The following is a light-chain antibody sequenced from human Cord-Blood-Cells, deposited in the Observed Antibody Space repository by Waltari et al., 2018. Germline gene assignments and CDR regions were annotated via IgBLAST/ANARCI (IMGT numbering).Light chain of an antibody. V-gene: IGKV1-39*01. CDR2: AAS. Sequence: DIQMTQSPSSLSASVGDRVTIPCRASQSISSYLNWYQQKPGEAPKLLIYAASSLQSGVPSRFSGSGSGTDFTLTISSLQPEDFATYYCQQSYSTPYSFGQGTKLEIK. CDR1: QSISSY. CDR3: QQSYSTPYS. J-gene: IGKJ2*03.